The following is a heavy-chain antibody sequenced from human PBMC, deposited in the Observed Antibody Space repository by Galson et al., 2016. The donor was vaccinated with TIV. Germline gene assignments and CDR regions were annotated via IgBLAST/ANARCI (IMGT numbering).Heavy chain of an antibody. D-gene: IGHD5/OR15-5a*01. CDR3: ARSPMSPFDL. V-gene: IGHV4-34*01. CDR2: IDQSGNT. Sequence: ETLSLTCAVYGGPFSGYYWSWIRQTRGKGLEWIGEIDQSGNTRYNLSLKSRVTISLDMSKNQFSLKLTSVTAADTAMYYCARSPMSPFDLWGRGTLVTVSS. J-gene: IGHJ2*01. CDR1: GGPFSGYY.